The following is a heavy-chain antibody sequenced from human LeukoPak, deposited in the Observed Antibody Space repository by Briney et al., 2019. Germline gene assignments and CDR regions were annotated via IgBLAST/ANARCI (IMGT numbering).Heavy chain of an antibody. CDR1: GFTFSSYW. D-gene: IGHD2-15*01. CDR2: IKQDGSEK. CDR3: ARHLRYCGGGSCYSYYYYMDV. Sequence: GGSLRLSCAASGFTFSSYWMSWVRQAPGKGLEWVANIKQDGSEKYYVDSVKGRFTISRDNAKNSLYLQMNNLRAEDTAVYYCARHLRYCGGGSCYSYYYYMDVWGKGTTVTVSS. V-gene: IGHV3-7*01. J-gene: IGHJ6*03.